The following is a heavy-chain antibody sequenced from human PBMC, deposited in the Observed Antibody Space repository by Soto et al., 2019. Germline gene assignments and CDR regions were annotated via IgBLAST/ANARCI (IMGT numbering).Heavy chain of an antibody. J-gene: IGHJ6*02. V-gene: IGHV4-31*03. CDR3: AREWYCSGSSCFGMDV. CDR2: ISNSGST. Sequence: SETLSLTCTVSGGSISSGDYYWNWIRQHPGKGLEWIGYISNSGSTYYNPSLKSRVTISVGTSKNQFSLKLSSVTAADTAVYYCAREWYCSGSSCFGMDVWGQGTPVTVS. CDR1: GGSISSGDYY. D-gene: IGHD2-15*01.